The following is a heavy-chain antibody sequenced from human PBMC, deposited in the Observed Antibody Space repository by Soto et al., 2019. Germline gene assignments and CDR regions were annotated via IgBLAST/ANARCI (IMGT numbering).Heavy chain of an antibody. Sequence: GGSLGVSSAASGYTLDDYAMHWVRQAPGKNLKWVSGISWNSGSIGYADSVKGRFTTSRDNAKNSLYLQMNSLRAEDTALYYCAKDIMSGYDSSASDLWGQGTMVTVS. V-gene: IGHV3-9*01. CDR1: GYTLDDYA. CDR2: ISWNSGSI. J-gene: IGHJ3*01. CDR3: AKDIMSGYDSSASDL. D-gene: IGHD5-12*01.